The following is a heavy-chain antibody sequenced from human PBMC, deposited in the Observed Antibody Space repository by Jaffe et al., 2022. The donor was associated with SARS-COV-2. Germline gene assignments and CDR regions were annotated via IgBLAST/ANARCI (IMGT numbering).Heavy chain of an antibody. CDR3: AISGPDYYDSSGLFDY. J-gene: IGHJ4*02. CDR2: IYPGDSDT. D-gene: IGHD3-22*01. Sequence: EVQLVQSGAEVKKPGESLKISCKGSGYSFTSYWIGWVRQMPGKGLEWMGIIYPGDSDTRYSPSFQGQVTISADKSISTAYLQWSSLKASDTAMYYCAISGPDYYDSSGLFDYWGQGTLVTVSS. CDR1: GYSFTSYW. V-gene: IGHV5-51*01.